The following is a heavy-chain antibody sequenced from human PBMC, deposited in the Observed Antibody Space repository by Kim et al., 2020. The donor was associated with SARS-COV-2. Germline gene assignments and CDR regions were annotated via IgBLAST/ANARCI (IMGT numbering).Heavy chain of an antibody. J-gene: IGHJ6*02. V-gene: IGHV4-39*01. CDR3: ATHRAELRYFDWFKVRGMDV. D-gene: IGHD3-9*01. CDR1: GGSISSSSYY. CDR2: IYYIGST. Sequence: SETLSLTCTVSGGSISSSSYYWGWIRQPPGKGLEWIGSIYYIGSTYYNPSLKSRVTISVDTSKNQFSLKLSSVTAADTAVYYCATHRAELRYFDWFKVRGMDVWGQGTTVTVSS.